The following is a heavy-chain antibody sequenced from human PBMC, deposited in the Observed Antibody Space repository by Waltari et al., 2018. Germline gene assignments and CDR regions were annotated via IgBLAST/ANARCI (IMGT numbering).Heavy chain of an antibody. J-gene: IGHJ4*02. CDR1: GYTFTGYY. Sequence: QVQLVQSGAEVKKPGASVKVSCKASGYTFTGYYMYWVRQAPGQGLEWMGRINPNSGGTNYAQKFQGRVTRTRDTSISTIYMELSRLRSDDTAVYYCARDWGLSAVTTDYWGQGTLVTVSS. CDR3: ARDWGLSAVTTDY. D-gene: IGHD4-17*01. CDR2: INPNSGGT. V-gene: IGHV1-2*06.